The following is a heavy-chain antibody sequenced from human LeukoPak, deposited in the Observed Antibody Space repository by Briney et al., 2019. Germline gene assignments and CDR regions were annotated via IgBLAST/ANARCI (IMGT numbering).Heavy chain of an antibody. CDR2: ISGDGDST. J-gene: IGHJ4*02. Sequence: GGSLRLSCAASGFTFYDYAMHWVRQAPGKGLEWVSLISGDGDSTYYADSVRGRFTISRDNSKNSLYLQMNSLTTEDTALYYCAKDLADIVVVVAAIDYWGQGTLVTVSS. CDR1: GFTFYDYA. V-gene: IGHV3-43*02. D-gene: IGHD2-15*01. CDR3: AKDLADIVVVVAAIDY.